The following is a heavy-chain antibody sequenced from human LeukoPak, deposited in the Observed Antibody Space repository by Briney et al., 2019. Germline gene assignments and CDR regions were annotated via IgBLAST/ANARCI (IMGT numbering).Heavy chain of an antibody. Sequence: GASLRLSCAASGFTFNRYSMNWVRQAPGKGLEWVSYISSSGTTIYYADSVQGRFIISRDNARNSLYLQMNSLRAEDTAVYYCARVGYSDFWSGYYWDYWGQGTLATVSS. J-gene: IGHJ4*02. CDR1: GFTFNRYS. CDR3: ARVGYSDFWSGYYWDY. V-gene: IGHV3-48*01. D-gene: IGHD3-3*01. CDR2: ISSSGTTI.